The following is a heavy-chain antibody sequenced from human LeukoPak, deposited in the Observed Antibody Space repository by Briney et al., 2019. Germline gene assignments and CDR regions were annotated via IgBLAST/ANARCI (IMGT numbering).Heavy chain of an antibody. CDR3: ARTAELWGTNDY. Sequence: ASVKVSCKASGYTFTGYYMHWVRQAPGQGLEWMGWINPNSGGTNYAQKFQGRVTMTRNTSISTAYMELSSLRSEDTAVYYCARTAELWGTNDYWGQGTLVTVSS. V-gene: IGHV1-2*02. D-gene: IGHD3-16*01. CDR2: INPNSGGT. J-gene: IGHJ4*02. CDR1: GYTFTGYY.